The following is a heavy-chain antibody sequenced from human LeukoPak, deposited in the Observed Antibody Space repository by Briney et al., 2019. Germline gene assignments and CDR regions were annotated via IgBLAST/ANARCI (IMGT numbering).Heavy chain of an antibody. Sequence: SETLSLTCTVSGGSISSSSYYWGWIRQPPGKGLEWIGSIYYSGSTYYNPSLKSRVTISVDTSKNQFSLKLSSLTAADTAVYYCARVGATTDITLDYWGQGTLVTVSS. CDR3: ARVGATTDITLDY. J-gene: IGHJ4*02. CDR1: GGSISSSSYY. V-gene: IGHV4-39*01. CDR2: IYYSGST. D-gene: IGHD1-26*01.